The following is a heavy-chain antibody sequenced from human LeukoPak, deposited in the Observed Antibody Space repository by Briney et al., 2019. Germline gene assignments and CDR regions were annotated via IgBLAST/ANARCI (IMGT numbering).Heavy chain of an antibody. CDR3: AKDRQEWELPVDWFDP. CDR2: ISGSGGST. J-gene: IGHJ5*02. D-gene: IGHD1-26*01. CDR1: GFTFSCCA. Sequence: PGGSLRLSCAASGFTFSCCAMSWVRQAPGKGLEWVSTISGSGGSTYYADSVKGRFTISRDNSKNTLYLQMNSLRAEDTAVYYCAKDRQEWELPVDWFDPWGQGTLVTVSS. V-gene: IGHV3-23*01.